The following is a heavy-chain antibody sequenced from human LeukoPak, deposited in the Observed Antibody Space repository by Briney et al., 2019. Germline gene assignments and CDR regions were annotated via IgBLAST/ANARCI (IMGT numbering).Heavy chain of an antibody. V-gene: IGHV3-23*01. CDR3: AKGRGWEASYYYYYMDV. Sequence: HPGGSLRLSCAASGFTFSLYAMAWVRQTPEKGLEWVSTIDGDGANTYYADSVRGRFTISRDNSKNTLYLQMNSLRAEDTAVYYCAKGRGWEASYYYYYMDVWGKGTTVTISS. D-gene: IGHD1-26*01. J-gene: IGHJ6*03. CDR1: GFTFSLYA. CDR2: IDGDGANT.